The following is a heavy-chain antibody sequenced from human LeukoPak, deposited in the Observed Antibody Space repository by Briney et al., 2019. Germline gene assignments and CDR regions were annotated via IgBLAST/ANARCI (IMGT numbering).Heavy chain of an antibody. CDR3: ARSSRSSSWLRLDY. J-gene: IGHJ4*02. V-gene: IGHV1-46*01. CDR1: AYTFTSYY. D-gene: IGHD6-13*01. CDR2: INPSGGST. Sequence: ASVKVSCTASAYTFTSYYLYWVRQAPGQGLEWMGIINPSGGSTNYAQKFQGRVTMTRDTSTSTAYMELRSLRSDDTAVYYCARSSRSSSWLRLDYWGQGTLVTVSS.